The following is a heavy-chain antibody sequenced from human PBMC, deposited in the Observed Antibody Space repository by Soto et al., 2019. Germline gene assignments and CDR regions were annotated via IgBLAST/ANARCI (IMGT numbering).Heavy chain of an antibody. CDR2: IQPDGSET. V-gene: IGHV3-7*01. Sequence: GVSLRLPCEPSGLTLRSSWMSWVRQAPGKGLEWVSYIQPDGSETYYVDSVRGRFTISRDNAKNSLYLQMNSLRAEDTALYYCARDPSFGAFDIWGQGTMVTVSS. J-gene: IGHJ3*02. D-gene: IGHD3-10*01. CDR1: GLTLRSSW. CDR3: ARDPSFGAFDI.